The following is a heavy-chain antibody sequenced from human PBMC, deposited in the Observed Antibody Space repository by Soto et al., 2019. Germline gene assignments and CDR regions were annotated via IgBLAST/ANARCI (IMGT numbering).Heavy chain of an antibody. CDR3: EKDRAPFIYDSWRVPFDF. CDR1: GFTFSNHG. Sequence: QMQLVESGGGGVQPGSSLRLSCAASGFTFSNHGMNWVLQAPGKGLAWVSVISQDGRHKHYADSVKGRFSISRDNSQNTLYLQLYSLPGETTAVYYCEKDRAPFIYDSWRVPFDFWGQRPMVTVSA. D-gene: IGHD3-3*01. J-gene: IGHJ4*02. V-gene: IGHV3-30*18. CDR2: ISQDGRHK.